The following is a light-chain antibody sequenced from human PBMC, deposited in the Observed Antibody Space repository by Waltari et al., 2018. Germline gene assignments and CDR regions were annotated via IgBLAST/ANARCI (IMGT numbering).Light chain of an antibody. Sequence: EVVMTQSPGPLSVSPGERATLSYRASQSVSTNLAWYQQKPGQAPRRLIYDASTRAAGSPARVSGSGSGTEFTLTISGLRPEDFAVYSCQQYHIWPPLTFGGGTKVE. CDR1: QSVSTN. V-gene: IGKV3-15*01. CDR3: QQYHIWPPLT. J-gene: IGKJ4*01. CDR2: DAS.